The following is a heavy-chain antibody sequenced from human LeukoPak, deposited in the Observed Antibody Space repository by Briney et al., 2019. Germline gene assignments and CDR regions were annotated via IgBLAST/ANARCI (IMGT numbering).Heavy chain of an antibody. Sequence: GGSLRLSCAASGFTFSSYGMSWVRQAPGKGLEWVSAISGSGGSTYYADSVKGRFTISRDNSKNTLYLQMNSLRAEDTAVYYCARSVLWFGDLGYWGQGILVTVSS. CDR1: GFTFSSYG. J-gene: IGHJ4*02. CDR2: ISGSGGST. V-gene: IGHV3-23*01. D-gene: IGHD3-10*01. CDR3: ARSVLWFGDLGY.